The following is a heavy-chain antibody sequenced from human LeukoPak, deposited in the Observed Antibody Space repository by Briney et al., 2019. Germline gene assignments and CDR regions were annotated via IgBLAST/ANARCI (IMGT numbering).Heavy chain of an antibody. J-gene: IGHJ3*02. Sequence: SETLSLTCTVSGGSISNYYWSWIRQPPGKGLEWIGYIDYSGTTNYNPSLKSRVTISLDTSKNQFSLKLSSVTAADTAVYYCARGKPLDSSGYYYVRNNDAFDIWGQGTMVTVSS. CDR2: IDYSGTT. V-gene: IGHV4-59*01. D-gene: IGHD3-22*01. CDR1: GGSISNYY. CDR3: ARGKPLDSSGYYYVRNNDAFDI.